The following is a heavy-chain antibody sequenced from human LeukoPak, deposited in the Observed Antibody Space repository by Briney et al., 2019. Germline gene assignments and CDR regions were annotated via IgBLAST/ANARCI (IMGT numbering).Heavy chain of an antibody. J-gene: IGHJ4*02. CDR3: TTGDESSAYRYLDY. CDR1: GFTVSNAW. V-gene: IGHV3-15*01. CDR2: IKSKTDGGTT. Sequence: GGSLRLSCTASGFTVSNAWMSWVCQAPGKGLEWVGRIKSKTDGGTTDFAAPVKGRFTISRDDSKNTLYLQMNNLKTEDTAVYYCTTGDESSAYRYLDYWGQGTLVTVSS. D-gene: IGHD3-22*01.